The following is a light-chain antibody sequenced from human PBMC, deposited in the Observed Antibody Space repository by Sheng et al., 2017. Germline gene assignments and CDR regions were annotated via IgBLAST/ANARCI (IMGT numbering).Light chain of an antibody. CDR1: QGINTW. Sequence: DIQMTQSPSTLSASVGDRVTITCRASQGINTWLAWYQQKPGKAPKLLIYAASSLQSGVPSRFSGSGYGTDFTLTISSLQPEDFATYYCQQANSFPWTFGQGTKVEIK. V-gene: IGKV1-12*01. CDR3: QQANSFPWT. J-gene: IGKJ1*01. CDR2: AAS.